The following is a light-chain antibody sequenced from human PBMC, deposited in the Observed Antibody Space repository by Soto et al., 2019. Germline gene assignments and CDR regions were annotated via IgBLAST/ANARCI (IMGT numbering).Light chain of an antibody. J-gene: IGKJ1*01. V-gene: IGKV3-15*01. Sequence: ELLMTQSPVTLSLSPGEGATLSGRSIQSVSSKLAWYQQNPDQAPRLQIYGASTRATGITARFSGSGSGTEFTLTISSLQTEDSAGYYCHQYNSCLWTVGQGTKVDSK. CDR2: GAS. CDR1: QSVSSK. CDR3: HQYNSCLWT.